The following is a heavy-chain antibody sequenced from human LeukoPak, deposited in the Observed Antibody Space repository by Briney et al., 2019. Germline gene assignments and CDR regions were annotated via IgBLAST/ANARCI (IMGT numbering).Heavy chain of an antibody. J-gene: IGHJ4*02. CDR2: ISGSGGST. Sequence: GGSLRLSCAASGFTFSSYAMSWVRQAPGKGLEWVSAISGSGGSTYYADSVKGRLTISRDNSKGALFLQMNSLRPEDTAVYYCAKPTAGSPTAAGLDYWGQGTLVTVSS. V-gene: IGHV3-23*01. D-gene: IGHD3-10*01. CDR3: AKPTAGSPTAAGLDY. CDR1: GFTFSSYA.